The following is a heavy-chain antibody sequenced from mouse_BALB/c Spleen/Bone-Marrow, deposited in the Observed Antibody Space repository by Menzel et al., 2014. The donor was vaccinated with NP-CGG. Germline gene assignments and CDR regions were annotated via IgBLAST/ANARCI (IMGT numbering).Heavy chain of an antibody. CDR2: INPDSTTI. J-gene: IGHJ3*01. Sequence: EVQLVESGGGLVQPGGSLKLSCPASGFDFSGYWMSWVRQAPGKGLEWIGEINPDSTTINYAPSRKDKFIISRDNAKNTLFLQMSKVRSEDTALYYCARLSYYGRFACWGQGTLVTVSA. CDR1: GFDFSGYW. D-gene: IGHD1-1*01. V-gene: IGHV4-1*02. CDR3: ARLSYYGRFAC.